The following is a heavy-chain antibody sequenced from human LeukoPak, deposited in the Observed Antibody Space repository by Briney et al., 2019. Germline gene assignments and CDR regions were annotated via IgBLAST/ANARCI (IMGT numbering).Heavy chain of an antibody. CDR1: GFTFSSYA. CDR3: ARDPSYGSGSFVDY. J-gene: IGHJ4*02. CDR2: ISYDGSNK. D-gene: IGHD3-10*01. V-gene: IGHV3-30-3*01. Sequence: GGSLRLSCAASGFTFSSYAMHWVRQAPGKGLEWVAVISYDGSNKYYADSVKGRFTISRDNSKNTLYLQMNSLRAEDTAVYYCARDPSYGSGSFVDYWGQGTLVTVSS.